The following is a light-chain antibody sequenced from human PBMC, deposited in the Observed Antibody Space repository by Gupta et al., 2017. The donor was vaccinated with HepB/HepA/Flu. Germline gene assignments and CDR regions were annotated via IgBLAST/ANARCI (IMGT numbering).Light chain of an antibody. Sequence: DIQMTQSPSSQSSSLGNRVIITCRASQTISNYLNWYQQKPGKAPNLLISSASTLQTGVPSRFSGGGSGTEFTLTIRSLQPEDFGIYYCQQTDSTPQTFGQGTRLEI. CDR3: QQTDSTPQT. CDR1: QTISNY. J-gene: IGKJ5*01. V-gene: IGKV1-39*01. CDR2: SAS.